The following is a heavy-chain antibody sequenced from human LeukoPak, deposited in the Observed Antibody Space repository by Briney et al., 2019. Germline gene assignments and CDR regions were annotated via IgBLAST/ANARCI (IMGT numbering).Heavy chain of an antibody. CDR1: GGSISSGSYY. Sequence: SQTLSLTCTVSGGSISSGSYYWSWIRQPAGKGLEWIGRIYISGTTSYNPSLRSRVTISADTSKNQFSLKLSSVTAADTAVYYCARVRRGSSYLNFDYWGQGTLVTVSS. CDR3: ARVRRGSSYLNFDY. V-gene: IGHV4-61*02. CDR2: IYISGTT. D-gene: IGHD6-6*01. J-gene: IGHJ4*02.